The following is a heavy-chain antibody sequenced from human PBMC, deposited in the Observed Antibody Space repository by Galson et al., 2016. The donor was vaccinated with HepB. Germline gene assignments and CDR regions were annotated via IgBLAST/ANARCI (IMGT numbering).Heavy chain of an antibody. CDR1: GYRFTSYW. Sequence: QSGAEVTKPGESLRISCKGSGYRFTSYWISWVRQKPGKGLEWMGRIDPSDSYTNYSPSFQGHVTISSDKSITTAYLQWSSLKASDTAIYYCARRLGYCTNDVCPGSDYWGQGTLVTVSS. J-gene: IGHJ4*02. D-gene: IGHD2-8*01. CDR3: ARRLGYCTNDVCPGSDY. CDR2: IDPSDSYT. V-gene: IGHV5-10-1*01.